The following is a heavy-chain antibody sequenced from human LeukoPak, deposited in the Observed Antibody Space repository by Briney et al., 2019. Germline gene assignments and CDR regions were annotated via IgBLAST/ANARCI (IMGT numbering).Heavy chain of an antibody. J-gene: IGHJ4*02. V-gene: IGHV1-8*01. CDR3: ARAEHSSGYYRDY. CDR2: MNPNSGNT. Sequence: ASVKVSCKASGYTFTSYDINWVRQATGQGLEWMGWMNPNSGNTGYAQKFQGRVTMTRNTSISTAYMELSSLRSEDTAVYYCARAEHSSGYYRDYWGQGTLVTVSS. D-gene: IGHD3-22*01. CDR1: GYTFTSYD.